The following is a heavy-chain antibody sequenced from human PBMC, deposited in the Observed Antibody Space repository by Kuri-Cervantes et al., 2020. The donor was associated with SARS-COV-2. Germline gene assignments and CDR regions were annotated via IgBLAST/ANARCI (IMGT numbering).Heavy chain of an antibody. J-gene: IGHJ4*02. CDR1: GFTFSSYG. V-gene: IGHV3-33*01. CDR3: ARDYIAARPGLDY. D-gene: IGHD6-6*01. Sequence: GESLKISCAASGFTFSSYGTHWVRQAPGKGLEWVAVIWYDGSNKYYADSVKGRFTISRDNSKNTLYLQMNSLRAEDTAVYYCARDYIAARPGLDYWGQGTLVTVSS. CDR2: IWYDGSNK.